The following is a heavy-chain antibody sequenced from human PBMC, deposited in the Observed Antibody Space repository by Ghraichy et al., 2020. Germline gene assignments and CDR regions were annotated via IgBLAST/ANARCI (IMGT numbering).Heavy chain of an antibody. D-gene: IGHD2-15*01. CDR3: VKEVGGGGSS. CDR1: GFTFSNYW. CDR2: IKQDGSVK. V-gene: IGHV3-7*03. Sequence: GGSLRLSCAASGFTFSNYWMTWVRQAPGKGLEWVANIKQDGSVKYYVDSVKGRFTISRDNAKNSLYLQMNSLRAEDTAVYFCVKEVGGGGSSWGQGTLVTVSS. J-gene: IGHJ5*02.